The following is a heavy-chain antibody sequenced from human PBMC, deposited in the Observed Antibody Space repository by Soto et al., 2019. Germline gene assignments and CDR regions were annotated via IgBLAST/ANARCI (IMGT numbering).Heavy chain of an antibody. D-gene: IGHD5-18*01. CDR1: GGTFSNFA. V-gene: IGHV1-69*12. Sequence: QVQLVQSGAEVKKPGSSVKVSCKASGGTFSNFAISWVRQAPGQGLEWMGGIIPMFNTTNYGQRFQGRVTITAAESTGAAYMDLSSLRSEDSAVYYCARCGIRYHSIGYDLGIYGMDVWGQGTTVAVSS. CDR2: IIPMFNTT. J-gene: IGHJ6*02. CDR3: ARCGIRYHSIGYDLGIYGMDV.